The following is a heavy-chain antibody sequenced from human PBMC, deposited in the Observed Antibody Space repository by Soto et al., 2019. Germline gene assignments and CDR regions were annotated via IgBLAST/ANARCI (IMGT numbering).Heavy chain of an antibody. CDR3: ARRLFGSGWTLDS. V-gene: IGHV4-59*13. Sequence: SETLSLTCDVSGASITTYYWSWIRQAPGKGLEWIGNVYHTGSTDYNSSLRSRVTISVDTSKNQFSLNMNSVTAADTAVYYCARRLFGSGWTLDSWGQGALVTVSS. J-gene: IGHJ4*02. CDR1: GASITTYY. D-gene: IGHD6-19*01. CDR2: VYHTGST.